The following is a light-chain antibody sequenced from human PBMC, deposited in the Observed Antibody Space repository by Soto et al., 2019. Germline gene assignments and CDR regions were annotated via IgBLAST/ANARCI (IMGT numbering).Light chain of an antibody. CDR1: QDIKKF. CDR2: AAS. V-gene: IGKV1-27*01. Sequence: DIQLTQSPSSLSASLGDRVTITCRASQDIKKFLAWYQQRPGKVPDLLIYAASTLRSGVPSRFSANASGSDFSFTISGLEPEDVATYYCQKYDRAPAMFGQGTKVDIK. CDR3: QKYDRAPAM. J-gene: IGKJ1*01.